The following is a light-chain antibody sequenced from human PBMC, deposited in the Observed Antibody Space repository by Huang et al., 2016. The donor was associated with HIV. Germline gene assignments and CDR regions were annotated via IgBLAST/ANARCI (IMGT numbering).Light chain of an antibody. J-gene: IGKJ4*01. CDR2: GAS. CDR1: QTVTSNY. CDR3: QQYGWSPLT. Sequence: EIVLTQSPGTLSLSPGERVTLSCSASQTVTSNYLAWYQQKPDQAPRHLIFGASTRATGVPDRFSGSGSGTEFALAINRLDPEDSAVYYCQQYGWSPLTFGGGTKVEI. V-gene: IGKV3-20*01.